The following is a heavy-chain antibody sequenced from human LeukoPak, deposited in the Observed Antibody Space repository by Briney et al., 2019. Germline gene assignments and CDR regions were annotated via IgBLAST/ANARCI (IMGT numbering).Heavy chain of an antibody. CDR1: GGFISTGSYY. V-gene: IGHV4-39*07. CDR3: VREASSGWHIDY. Sequence: SETLSLTCTVSGGFISTGSYYWGWIRQPPGKGLEWIGSMYYSGTTYYTPSLKSRVTISVDRSKNQFSLKLSSMTAADTAVYYCVREASSGWHIDYWGQGTLVTVSS. J-gene: IGHJ4*02. CDR2: MYYSGTT. D-gene: IGHD6-19*01.